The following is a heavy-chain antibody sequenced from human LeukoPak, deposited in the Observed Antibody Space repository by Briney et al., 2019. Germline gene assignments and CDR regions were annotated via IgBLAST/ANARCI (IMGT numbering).Heavy chain of an antibody. CDR2: ISGSGGST. Sequence: SGGSLRLSCAASGFTFSSYAMSWVRQAPGKGLEWVSAISGSGGSTYYADSVKGRFTISRDNSKNTLYLQMNSLRAEDTAVYYCAKEESGSSSSMLGFDPWGQGTLVTVSS. D-gene: IGHD6-6*01. CDR1: GFTFSSYA. V-gene: IGHV3-23*01. J-gene: IGHJ5*02. CDR3: AKEESGSSSSMLGFDP.